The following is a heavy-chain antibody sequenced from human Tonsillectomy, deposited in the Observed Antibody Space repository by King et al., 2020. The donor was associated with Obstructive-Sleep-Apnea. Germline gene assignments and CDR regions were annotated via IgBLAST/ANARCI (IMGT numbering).Heavy chain of an antibody. CDR2: MNPNSGNT. CDR3: ARGRPQLPPGVGNWYFAL. D-gene: IGHD2-2*01. Sequence: VQLVESGAEVKKPGASVKVSCKASGYTFTSYDINWVRQATGQGLEWMGWMNPNSGNTGYAQKFQGRVTMTRDTSISTAYMELSSLRSEDTAIYYCARGRPQLPPGVGNWYFALWGRGTLVTVSS. J-gene: IGHJ2*01. CDR1: GYTFTSYD. V-gene: IGHV1-8*01.